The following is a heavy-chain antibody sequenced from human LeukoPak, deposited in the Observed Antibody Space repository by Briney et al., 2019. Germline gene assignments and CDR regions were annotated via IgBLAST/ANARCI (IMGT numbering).Heavy chain of an antibody. V-gene: IGHV1-2*02. CDR2: INPNSGGT. J-gene: IGHJ3*02. Sequence: ASVKVSCKASGYTFTGYYMHWVRQAPGQGLEWMGWINPNSGGTNYAQKFQGRVTMTRDMSTSTAYMELSSLRSEDTAVYYCAARNLRSIVGAGGAFDIWGQGTMVTVSS. CDR3: AARNLRSIVGAGGAFDI. D-gene: IGHD1-26*01. CDR1: GYTFTGYY.